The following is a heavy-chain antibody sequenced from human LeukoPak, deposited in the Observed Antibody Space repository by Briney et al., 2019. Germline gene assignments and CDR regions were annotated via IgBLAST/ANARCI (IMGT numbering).Heavy chain of an antibody. CDR2: INPNSGGT. Sequence: ASVKVSCKASGYTFTGYYMHWVRQAPGQGLEWMGRINPNSGGTNYAQKFQGRVTMTRDTSISTAYMELSRLRSDDTAVYYCVLHPYLGYCSGGSCYSWGQGTLVTVSS. CDR3: VLHPYLGYCSGGSCYS. J-gene: IGHJ4*02. CDR1: GYTFTGYY. D-gene: IGHD2-15*01. V-gene: IGHV1-2*02.